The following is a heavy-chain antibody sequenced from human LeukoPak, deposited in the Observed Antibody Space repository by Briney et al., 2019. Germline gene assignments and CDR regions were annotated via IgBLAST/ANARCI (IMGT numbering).Heavy chain of an antibody. CDR3: ARDRLTTVTTFHFDY. CDR2: IWSDSTNK. J-gene: IGHJ4*02. Sequence: GGSLRLSCAASGFPFSTYAMHWVRQAPGKGLEWVAVIWSDSTNKYYADSVRGRFTISRDNSKNTLYLQMSSLRAEDTAMYYCARDRLTTVTTFHFDYWGQGTLVTVSS. CDR1: GFPFSTYA. V-gene: IGHV3-33*01. D-gene: IGHD4-17*01.